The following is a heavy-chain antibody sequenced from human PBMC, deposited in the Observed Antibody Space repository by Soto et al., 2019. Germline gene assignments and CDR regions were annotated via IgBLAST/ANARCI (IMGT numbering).Heavy chain of an antibody. CDR2: ISYDGSNK. J-gene: IGHJ6*02. CDR1: GFTFSSYG. V-gene: IGHV3-30*18. D-gene: IGHD3-3*01. Sequence: PGGSLRLSCAASGFTFSSYGMHWVRQAPGKGLEWVAVISYDGSNKYYADSVKGRFTISRDNSKNTLYLQMNSLRAEDTAVYYCAKDRAYYDFWSGYYTWRYYYGMDVWGQGTTVTVSS. CDR3: AKDRAYYDFWSGYYTWRYYYGMDV.